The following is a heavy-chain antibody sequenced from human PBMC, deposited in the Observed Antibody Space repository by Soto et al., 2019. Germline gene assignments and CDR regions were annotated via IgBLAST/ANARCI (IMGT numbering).Heavy chain of an antibody. J-gene: IGHJ6*02. CDR2: ISYDGSNK. V-gene: IGHV3-30-3*01. Sequence: GGSLRLSCAASGFTFSSYAMHWVRQAPGKGLEWVAVISYDGSNKYYADSVKGRFTISRDNSKNTLYLQMNSLRAEDTAVYYCARVFGPVGFSYYYYGMDVWGQGTTVTVSS. D-gene: IGHD3-3*01. CDR3: ARVFGPVGFSYYYYGMDV. CDR1: GFTFSSYA.